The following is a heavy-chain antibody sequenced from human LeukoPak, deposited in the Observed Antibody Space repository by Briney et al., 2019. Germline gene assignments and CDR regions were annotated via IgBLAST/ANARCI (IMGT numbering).Heavy chain of an antibody. V-gene: IGHV1-69*06. Sequence: ASVKVSCKASGGTFSSYAISRVRQAPGQGLEWMGGIIPIFGTANYAQKFQGRVTITADKSTSTAYMELSSLRSEDTAVYYCARDASLGYCSGGSCYMSGDAFDIWGQGTMVTVSS. D-gene: IGHD2-15*01. CDR3: ARDASLGYCSGGSCYMSGDAFDI. CDR2: IIPIFGTA. CDR1: GGTFSSYA. J-gene: IGHJ3*02.